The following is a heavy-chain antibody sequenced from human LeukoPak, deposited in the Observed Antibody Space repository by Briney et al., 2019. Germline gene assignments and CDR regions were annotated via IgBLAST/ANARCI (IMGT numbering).Heavy chain of an antibody. J-gene: IGHJ4*02. CDR1: GGSISSSSHY. Sequence: SETLSLTCTVSGGSISSSSHYWGWIRQPPGKGLEWIGNIYYSGSTYYNPSLKSRVTISVDTSKNQFSLKLSSVTAADTAVYYCAREPVGYGSGRGFDYWGQGTLVTVSS. CDR3: AREPVGYGSGRGFDY. CDR2: IYYSGST. V-gene: IGHV4-39*07. D-gene: IGHD3-10*01.